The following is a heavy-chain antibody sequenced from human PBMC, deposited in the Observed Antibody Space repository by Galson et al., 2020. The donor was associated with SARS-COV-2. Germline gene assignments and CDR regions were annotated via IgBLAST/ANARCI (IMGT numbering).Heavy chain of an antibody. CDR2: IRSKANSYAT. J-gene: IGHJ4*02. CDR3: TRSAARSADY. V-gene: IGHV3-73*01. Sequence: GGSLRLSCAASGFTFSGSAMHWVRQASGKGLEWVGRIRSKANSYATAYAASVKGRFTISRDDSKNTAYLQMNSLKTEDTAVYSCTRSAARSADYWGQVTLVTVSS. CDR1: GFTFSGSA. D-gene: IGHD6-6*01.